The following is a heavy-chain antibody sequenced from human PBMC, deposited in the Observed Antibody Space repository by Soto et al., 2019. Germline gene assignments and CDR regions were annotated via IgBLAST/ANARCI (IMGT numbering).Heavy chain of an antibody. CDR3: ARARLVRYLARLSRYYFDY. J-gene: IGHJ4*02. Sequence: TSETLSLTCAVYGGSFSGYYWSWIRQPPGKGLEWIGEINHSGSTNYNPSLKSRVSLSVDTSKNQFSLRLSSVTAADTAVYYCARARLVRYLARLSRYYFDYWGQGTLVTVSS. CDR2: INHSGST. D-gene: IGHD3-9*01. CDR1: GGSFSGYY. V-gene: IGHV4-34*01.